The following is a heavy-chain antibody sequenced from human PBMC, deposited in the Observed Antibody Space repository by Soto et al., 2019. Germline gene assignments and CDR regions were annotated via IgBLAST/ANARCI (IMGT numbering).Heavy chain of an antibody. V-gene: IGHV1-46*01. CDR2: INPSGGST. J-gene: IGHJ4*02. D-gene: IGHD3-9*01. CDR1: GYTFTSYY. CDR3: ASDPRGDILTGYPYEYYFDY. Sequence: ASVKVSCKASGYTFTSYYMHWVRQAPGQGLEWMGIINPSGGSTSYAQKFQGRVTMTRDTSTSTVYMELSSLRSEDTAVYYCASDPRGDILTGYPYEYYFDYWGQGTLVTVSS.